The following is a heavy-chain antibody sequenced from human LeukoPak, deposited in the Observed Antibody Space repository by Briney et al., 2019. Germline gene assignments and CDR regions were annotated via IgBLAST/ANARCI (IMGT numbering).Heavy chain of an antibody. Sequence: GGSLRLSCAASGFTFSSYAMSWVRQAPGKGLEWVSAISGSGGSTYYADSVKGRFTISRDNSKNTLYLQMNSLRAEDTAVYYCARGRYYYDSSGYGYWGQGTLVTVSS. J-gene: IGHJ4*02. D-gene: IGHD3-22*01. V-gene: IGHV3-23*01. CDR2: ISGSGGST. CDR3: ARGRYYYDSSGYGY. CDR1: GFTFSSYA.